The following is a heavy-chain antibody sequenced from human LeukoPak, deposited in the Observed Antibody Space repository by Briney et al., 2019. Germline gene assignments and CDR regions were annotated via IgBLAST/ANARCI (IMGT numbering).Heavy chain of an antibody. J-gene: IGHJ4*02. CDR1: GFTFSSYS. CDR3: ARFVVGVRPSFDY. Sequence: GGSLRLSCAASGFTFSSYSMNWVRQAPGKGLEWVSSISSSSSYIYYADSVKGRFTISRDNAKNSLYLQMNSLRAEDTAVYYCARFVVGVRPSFDYWGQGTLVTVSS. D-gene: IGHD1-26*01. CDR2: ISSSSSYI. V-gene: IGHV3-21*01.